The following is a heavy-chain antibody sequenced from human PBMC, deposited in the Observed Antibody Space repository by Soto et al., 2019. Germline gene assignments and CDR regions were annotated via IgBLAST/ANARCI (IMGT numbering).Heavy chain of an antibody. CDR2: IYPGDSDT. V-gene: IGHV5-51*01. J-gene: IGHJ4*02. D-gene: IGHD1-26*01. CDR3: ARRIGSQKYYFDD. Sequence: GESLKISCKGSGYTFITYWIGWVRQMPGKGLEWMGIIYPGDSDTRYSPSFQGQVTISADKSTSTAYLQWSSLKASDTAMYYCARRIGSQKYYFDDWGQGTLVTVSS. CDR1: GYTFITYW.